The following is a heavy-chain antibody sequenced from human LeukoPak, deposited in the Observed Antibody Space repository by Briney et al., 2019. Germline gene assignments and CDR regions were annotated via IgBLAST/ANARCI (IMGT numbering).Heavy chain of an antibody. CDR1: GGSISSGGYS. CDR3: ARGRSNRDY. V-gene: IGHV4-30-2*01. CDR2: IYHSGST. J-gene: IGHJ4*02. D-gene: IGHD3-16*01. Sequence: PSETLSLTCAVSGGSISSGGYSWSWIRQPPGKGLEWIGYIYHSGSTYYNPSLKSRVTISVDASRKQFSLKLSSVTAADTAVYYCARGRSNRDYWGQGTLVTVSS.